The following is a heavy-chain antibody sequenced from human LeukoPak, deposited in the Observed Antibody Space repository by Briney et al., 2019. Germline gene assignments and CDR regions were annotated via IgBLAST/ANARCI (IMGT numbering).Heavy chain of an antibody. CDR3: AKQGPTVVTHFDT. D-gene: IGHD4-23*01. V-gene: IGHV4-38-2*01. CDR1: GSSISSGYY. J-gene: IGHJ4*02. CDR2: MYHSGNT. Sequence: SETLSLTCPVSGSSISSGYYWAWIRQPPGKGLDWIASMYHSGNTYYNPSLKSRVTISVDTSKNQFSLRLSSVTAADTAVYYCAKQGPTVVTHFDTWGQGTLVTVSS.